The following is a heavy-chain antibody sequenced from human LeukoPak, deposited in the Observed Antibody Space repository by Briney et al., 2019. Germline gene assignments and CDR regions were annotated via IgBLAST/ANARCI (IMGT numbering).Heavy chain of an antibody. CDR2: VYKTGLF. CDR1: GDSTTSYY. D-gene: IGHD6-13*01. Sequence: PSETLSLTCSVSGDSTTSYYWGWIRQSPGKGPEWLGYVYKTGLFDYNSSLRGRVTMSIDRSKTQFSLRLRSVTAADTAVYYCARHGPLGWFDPWGQGTLVTVSS. V-gene: IGHV4-59*08. CDR3: ARHGPLGWFDP. J-gene: IGHJ5*02.